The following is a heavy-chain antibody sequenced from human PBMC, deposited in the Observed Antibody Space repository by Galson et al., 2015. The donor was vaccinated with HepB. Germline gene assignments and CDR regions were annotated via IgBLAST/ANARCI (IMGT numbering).Heavy chain of an antibody. CDR1: GDTFSSYA. Sequence: SVKVSCKASGDTFSSYAISWVRQAPGQGLEWMGGIIPMFGKANYAQRFQGRVTITADESTTTAYMELSRLRSEDTAVYYCVRGVGSGGGSTSCYFYWGQGTLVTVSS. D-gene: IGHD2-2*01. V-gene: IGHV1-69*13. J-gene: IGHJ4*02. CDR3: VRGVGSGGGSTSCYFY. CDR2: IIPMFGKA.